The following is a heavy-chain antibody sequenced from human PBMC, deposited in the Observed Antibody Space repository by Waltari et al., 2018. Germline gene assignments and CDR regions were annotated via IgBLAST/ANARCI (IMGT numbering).Heavy chain of an antibody. V-gene: IGHV1-2*02. CDR2: INPNSGGT. CDR3: AKLPREMTTVTDFEYFDY. D-gene: IGHD4-17*01. CDR1: GYTFTGYY. J-gene: IGHJ4*02. Sequence: QVQLVQSGAEVKKPGASVKVSCKASGYTFTGYYMHWVRQAPGQGLEWMGWINPNSGGTNYAQKFQGRVTMTRDTSISTAYMELSRLRSDDTAVYYCAKLPREMTTVTDFEYFDYWGQGTLVTVSS.